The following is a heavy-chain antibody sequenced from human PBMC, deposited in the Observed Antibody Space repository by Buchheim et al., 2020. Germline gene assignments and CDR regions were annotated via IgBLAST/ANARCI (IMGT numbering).Heavy chain of an antibody. J-gene: IGHJ4*02. V-gene: IGHV3-30-3*01. Sequence: QVQLVESGGGVVQPGRSLRLSCAASGFTFSSYAMHWVRQAPGKGLEWVAVISYDGSNKYYADSVKGRFTISRDNSKTTLYLQMNSLRAEDTAVYYCARDRTPGWDHSSGWYYFDYWGQGTL. CDR1: GFTFSSYA. CDR3: ARDRTPGWDHSSGWYYFDY. CDR2: ISYDGSNK. D-gene: IGHD6-19*01.